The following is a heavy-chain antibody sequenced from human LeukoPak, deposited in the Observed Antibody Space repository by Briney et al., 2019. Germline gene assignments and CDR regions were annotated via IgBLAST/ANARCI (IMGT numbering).Heavy chain of an antibody. CDR1: GYSFTNYW. CDR3: ARRGEAAEWFDP. Sequence: GESLKISCKGSGYSFTNYWIAWVRQMPGKGLEWMGIIYPGDSDTRYSPSFQGQVTISAGKSINTAYLQWRSLKASDTAIYYCARRGEAAEWFDPWGQGTLVTVSS. D-gene: IGHD6-13*01. CDR2: IYPGDSDT. J-gene: IGHJ5*02. V-gene: IGHV5-51*01.